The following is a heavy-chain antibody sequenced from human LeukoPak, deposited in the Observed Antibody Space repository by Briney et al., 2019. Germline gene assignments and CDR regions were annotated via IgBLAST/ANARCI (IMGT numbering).Heavy chain of an antibody. D-gene: IGHD6-13*01. CDR1: GGTFSSYA. Sequence: SVKVSCKASGGTFSSYAISWVRQAPGQGLEWMGGIIPIFGTANYAQKFQGRVTITADKSTSTAYMELSSLRSEDTAVYYCAGAAAGTGYYFDYWGQGTLVTVSS. J-gene: IGHJ4*02. V-gene: IGHV1-69*06. CDR3: AGAAAGTGYYFDY. CDR2: IIPIFGTA.